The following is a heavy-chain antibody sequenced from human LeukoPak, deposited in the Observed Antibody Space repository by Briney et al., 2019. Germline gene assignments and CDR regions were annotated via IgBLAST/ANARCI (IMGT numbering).Heavy chain of an antibody. CDR1: GFTVSSNY. CDR3: ARDTRGGDHQLDAFDI. Sequence: GGSLRLSCAASGFTVSSNYMSWVRQAPGKGLEWVSVIYSGGSTYYADSVKGRFTISRDNSKNTLYLQMNSLRAEDTAVYYCARDTRGGDHQLDAFDIWGQGTMVTVSS. J-gene: IGHJ3*02. V-gene: IGHV3-53*01. CDR2: IYSGGST. D-gene: IGHD2-2*01.